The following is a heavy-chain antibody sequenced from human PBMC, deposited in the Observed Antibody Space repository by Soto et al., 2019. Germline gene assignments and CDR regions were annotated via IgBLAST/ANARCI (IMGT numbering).Heavy chain of an antibody. CDR3: AREGSGWYRIFDY. V-gene: IGHV3-13*01. CDR2: IGTAGDT. J-gene: IGHJ4*02. CDR1: GFTFSSYD. D-gene: IGHD6-19*01. Sequence: EVQLVESGGGLVQPGGSLRLSCAASGFTFSSYDMHWVRQATGKGLEWVSAIGTAGDTYYPGSVKGRFTNSRENAKNSLYLQMNSLRAGDTAVYYCAREGSGWYRIFDYWGQGTLVTVSS.